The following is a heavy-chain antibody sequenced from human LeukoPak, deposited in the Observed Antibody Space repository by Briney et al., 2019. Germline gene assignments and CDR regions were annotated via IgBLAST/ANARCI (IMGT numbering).Heavy chain of an antibody. V-gene: IGHV7-4-1*02. Sequence: GASVKVSCKASGNTLTNHALNWVRQAPGQGLEWMGWIDTKTGNPAYAQGFTGRFVFSLDTSVSTAYLQISSLKAEDTGVYYCSRGHYDRNWGQGTLVTVSS. D-gene: IGHD3-22*01. J-gene: IGHJ4*02. CDR3: SRGHYDRN. CDR2: IDTKTGNP. CDR1: GNTLTNHA.